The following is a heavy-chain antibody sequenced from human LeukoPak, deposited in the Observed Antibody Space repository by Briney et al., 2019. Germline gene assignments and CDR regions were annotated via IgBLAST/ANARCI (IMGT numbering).Heavy chain of an antibody. D-gene: IGHD1-26*01. CDR1: GFTFSSCD. CDR3: ANSEWFDP. Sequence: PGGSLRLSCTASGFTFSSCDMHWVRQAPGKGLEWVAFIRYDGSNKYYADSVKGRFTISRDNSKNTLYLQMNSLRAEDTAVYYCANSEWFDPWGQGTLVTVSS. J-gene: IGHJ5*02. V-gene: IGHV3-30*02. CDR2: IRYDGSNK.